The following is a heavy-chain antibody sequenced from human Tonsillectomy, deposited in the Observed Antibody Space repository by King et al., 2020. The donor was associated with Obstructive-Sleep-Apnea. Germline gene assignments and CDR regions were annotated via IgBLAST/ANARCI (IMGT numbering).Heavy chain of an antibody. J-gene: IGHJ6*02. CDR1: GFTFSSYW. Sequence: VQLVESGGGLVQPGGSLRLSCAASGFTFSSYWMHWVRQAPGKGLVWVSRINSDVNTQTYADSVKGRFTISRDNAKNTLHLQMSSLRAEDTAVYFCARDRDCRSTSCFFGMDVWGQGTTVTVSS. V-gene: IGHV3-74*01. CDR2: INSDVNTQ. D-gene: IGHD2-2*01. CDR3: ARDRDCRSTSCFFGMDV.